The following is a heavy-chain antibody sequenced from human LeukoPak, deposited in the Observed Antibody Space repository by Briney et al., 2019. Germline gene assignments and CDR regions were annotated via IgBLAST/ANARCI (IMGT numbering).Heavy chain of an antibody. D-gene: IGHD3/OR15-3a*01. Sequence: PSETLSLTCAVYGGSFSGYYWGWIRQPPGKGLEWIGSIYYSGNTYYNASLKSQVFISIDTSKNQFSLRLTSVTAADTAVYYCARQTGSGLFILPGGQGTLVTVSS. V-gene: IGHV4-39*01. J-gene: IGHJ4*02. CDR3: ARQTGSGLFILP. CDR2: IYYSGNT. CDR1: GGSFSGYY.